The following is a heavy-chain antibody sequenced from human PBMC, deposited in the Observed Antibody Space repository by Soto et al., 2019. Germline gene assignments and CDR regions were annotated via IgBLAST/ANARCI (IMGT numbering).Heavy chain of an antibody. CDR3: ALGMFMDV. Sequence: QVQLQESGPGLVKPSQTLSLSCSVSGVSVPTSGHYWNWVRQRPGRGLEWIGYIDSSGTTYYNPSLKTRLAMSVEPSTSQISLNLNSVTAADTALYFCALGMFMDVWGRGTAVTVSS. J-gene: IGHJ6*03. D-gene: IGHD3-16*01. CDR2: IDSSGTT. CDR1: GVSVPTSGHY. V-gene: IGHV4-31*03.